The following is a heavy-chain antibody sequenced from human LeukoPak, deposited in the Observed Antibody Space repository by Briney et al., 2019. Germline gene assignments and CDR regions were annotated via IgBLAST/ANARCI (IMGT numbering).Heavy chain of an antibody. Sequence: PSETLSLTCAVYGGSFSGYYWSWIRQPPGKGLEWIGEINHSGSTNYNPSLKSRVTISVDTSKNQFSLKLSSVTAADTAVYYCARVLMAGYGMDVWGQGTTVTVSS. J-gene: IGHJ6*02. V-gene: IGHV4-34*01. CDR3: ARVLMAGYGMDV. D-gene: IGHD3-9*01. CDR1: GGSFSGYY. CDR2: INHSGST.